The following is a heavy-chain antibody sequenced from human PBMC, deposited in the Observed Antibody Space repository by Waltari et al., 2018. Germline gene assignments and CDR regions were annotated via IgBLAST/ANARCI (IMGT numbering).Heavy chain of an antibody. J-gene: IGHJ4*02. CDR3: ARDHTRGYFDY. CDR2: ISYDGSNK. V-gene: IGHV3-30-3*01. CDR1: GFTFSSYA. Sequence: QVQLVESGGGVVQPGRSLRLSCAASGFTFSSYAMHWVRQAPGKGLEWVAVISYDGSNKYYADSVKGRFTISRDNSKNTLYLQMNSLRAEDTAVYYCARDHTRGYFDYWGQGTLVTVSS.